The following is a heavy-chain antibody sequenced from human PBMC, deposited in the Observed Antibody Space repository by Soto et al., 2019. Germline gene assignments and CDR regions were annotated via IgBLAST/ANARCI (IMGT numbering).Heavy chain of an antibody. CDR3: ARSGYYYDSSGFLDY. D-gene: IGHD3-22*01. J-gene: IGHJ4*02. CDR1: GGSISSGGYY. Sequence: KPSETLSLTCTVSGGSISSGGYYWSWIRQHPGKGLEWIGYIYYSGSTYYNPSLKSRVTISVDTSKNQFSLKLSSVTAADTAVYYCARSGYYYDSSGFLDYWGQGTLVTVSS. V-gene: IGHV4-31*03. CDR2: IYYSGST.